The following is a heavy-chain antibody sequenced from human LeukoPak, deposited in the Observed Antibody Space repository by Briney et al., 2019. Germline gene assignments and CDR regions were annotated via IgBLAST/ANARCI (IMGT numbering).Heavy chain of an antibody. J-gene: IGHJ6*04. CDR3: ARVMITFGGVIVTYYYYGMDV. CDR1: GYSISSGYY. D-gene: IGHD3-16*02. V-gene: IGHV4-38-2*01. Sequence: SETLSLTCAVSGYSISSGYYWGWIRQPPGKGLEWIGSIYHSGRTYYNPSLKSRVTISVDTSKNQFSLKLSSVTAADTAVYYCARVMITFGGVIVTYYYYGMDVWGKGTTVTVSS. CDR2: IYHSGRT.